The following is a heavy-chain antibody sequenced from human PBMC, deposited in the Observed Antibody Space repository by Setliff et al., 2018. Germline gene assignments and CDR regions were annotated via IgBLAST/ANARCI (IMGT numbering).Heavy chain of an antibody. CDR3: SRLVRFCTRTSCQRLSGDDY. CDR1: GYTFTDYG. J-gene: IGHJ4*02. V-gene: IGHV1-18*01. CDR2: ISPYTGNA. D-gene: IGHD2-2*01. Sequence: ASVKVSCKASGYTFTDYGVTRVRQAPGQGLEWVGWISPYTGNAYYAPKFQGRVSLTTDTSTTTAYMDLRSLRPDDTAIYFCSRLVRFCTRTSCQRLSGDDYWGQGTLVTV.